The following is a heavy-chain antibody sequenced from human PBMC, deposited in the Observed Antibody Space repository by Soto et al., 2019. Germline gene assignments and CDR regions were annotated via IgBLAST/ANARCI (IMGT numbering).Heavy chain of an antibody. CDR3: ARGEKLAVAGKLSVFDI. J-gene: IGHJ3*02. D-gene: IGHD6-19*01. Sequence: QVQLMQSGAEVKKPGASVKVSCYTSGDTFTSYYFHWVRHAPGLRLEWMGTVNPSGGGTFYAQRFRGRVTMTSDTPTSTVYMGLSSLSSEDTAIYYCARGEKLAVAGKLSVFDIWGQGTLVTVSS. CDR1: GDTFTSYY. CDR2: VNPSGGGT. V-gene: IGHV1-46*01.